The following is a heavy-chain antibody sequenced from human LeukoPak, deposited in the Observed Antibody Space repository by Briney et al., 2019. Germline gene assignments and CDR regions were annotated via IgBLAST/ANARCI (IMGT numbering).Heavy chain of an antibody. CDR1: GFTFRSYE. Sequence: VGSPRLSCAASGFTFRSYEMNWVRQAPGKGQEWVSYFSSSGSTIYYADSVKGRFTISRDNAQNSLYLQMNSLRAEDTAVYYCARVVNYYYGMDVWGQGTTVTVSS. CDR3: ARVVNYYYGMDV. CDR2: FSSSGSTI. D-gene: IGHD3-16*02. J-gene: IGHJ6*02. V-gene: IGHV3-48*03.